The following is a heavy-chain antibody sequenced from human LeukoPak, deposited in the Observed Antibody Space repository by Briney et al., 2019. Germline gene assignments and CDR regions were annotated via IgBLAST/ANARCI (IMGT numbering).Heavy chain of an antibody. D-gene: IGHD2-21*01. Sequence: AGGSLRLSCAASGFTFSSYAMSWVRQAPGKGLEWVSAISGGGGSTYYADSVKGRFTISRDNPKNTLYLQINSLGAEDTAVYYCAKYAGGLVSWGQGTLVTVSS. CDR2: ISGGGGST. CDR3: AKYAGGLVS. CDR1: GFTFSSYA. V-gene: IGHV3-23*01. J-gene: IGHJ5*02.